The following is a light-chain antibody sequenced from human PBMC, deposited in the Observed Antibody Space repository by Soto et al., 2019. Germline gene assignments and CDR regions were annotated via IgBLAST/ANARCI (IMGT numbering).Light chain of an antibody. CDR3: SSYAGSSPYV. J-gene: IGLJ1*01. CDR1: NSDVGSYNL. Sequence: QSVLTQPASVSGSPGQSITISCTGTNSDVGSYNLVSWYQQHPGKAPKLMIYEVSKRPSGFSNRFSGSKSGNTASLTISGLQAEDEADYYCSSYAGSSPYVFGTGTKVTVL. V-gene: IGLV2-23*02. CDR2: EVS.